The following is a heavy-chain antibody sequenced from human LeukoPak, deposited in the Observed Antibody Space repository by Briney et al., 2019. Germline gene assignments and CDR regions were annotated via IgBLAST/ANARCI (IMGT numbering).Heavy chain of an antibody. Sequence: PSETLSLTCTVSGGSISSSSYYWVWIRQPPGKGLEWIGSIYYSGSTYYNPSLKSRVTISVDTSKNQFSLKLSSVTAADTAVYYCARCSYDFWRNYYYGMDVWGQGTTVTVSS. D-gene: IGHD3-3*01. CDR2: IYYSGST. J-gene: IGHJ6*02. V-gene: IGHV4-39*01. CDR3: ARCSYDFWRNYYYGMDV. CDR1: GGSISSSSYY.